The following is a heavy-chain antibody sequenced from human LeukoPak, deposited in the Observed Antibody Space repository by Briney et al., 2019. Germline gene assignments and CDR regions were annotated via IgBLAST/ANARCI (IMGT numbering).Heavy chain of an antibody. D-gene: IGHD1-1*01. Sequence: PGGSLRLSCAASGFTFSSYAMTWVRQAPGKGLEWVSALSDSGASKYYADSVKGRFTISRDNSKNTLYLQMNSLRADDTAVYYCARDGYKGRPPTSPSFDIWGQGTMVTVSS. V-gene: IGHV3-23*01. J-gene: IGHJ3*02. CDR3: ARDGYKGRPPTSPSFDI. CDR2: LSDSGASK. CDR1: GFTFSSYA.